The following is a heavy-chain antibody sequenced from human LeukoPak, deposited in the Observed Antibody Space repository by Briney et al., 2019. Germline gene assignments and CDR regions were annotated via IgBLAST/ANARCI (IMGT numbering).Heavy chain of an antibody. D-gene: IGHD2-21*01. CDR1: GYSISSGYY. J-gene: IGHJ4*02. V-gene: IGHV4-38-2*02. CDR3: ARDPSATVVVIAPDY. CDR2: IYHSGST. Sequence: SETLSLTCVVSGYSISSGYYWGWIRQPPGKGLEWIGSIYHSGSTYYNPSLKSRVTISVDTSKNQFSLKLSSVTAADTAVYYCARDPSATVVVIAPDYWGQGTLVTVSS.